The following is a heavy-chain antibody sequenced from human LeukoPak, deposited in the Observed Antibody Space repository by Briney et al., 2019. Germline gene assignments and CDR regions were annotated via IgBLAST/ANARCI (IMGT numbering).Heavy chain of an antibody. Sequence: TLSLTCTVSGGSISSGSFYWSWIRQPAGKGLEWIGRIYTSGSTNYNPSLKSRVTISVDTSKNQFSLKLSSVTAADTAVYYCARGRYSNGNWFDPWGQGTLVTVSS. D-gene: IGHD6-19*01. CDR1: GGSISSGSFY. V-gene: IGHV4-61*02. J-gene: IGHJ5*02. CDR3: ARGRYSNGNWFDP. CDR2: IYTSGST.